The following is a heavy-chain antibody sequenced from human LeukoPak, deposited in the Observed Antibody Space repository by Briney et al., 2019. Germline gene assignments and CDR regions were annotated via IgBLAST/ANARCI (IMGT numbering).Heavy chain of an antibody. Sequence: PGGSLRLSCAASGFIFSSYSMNWVRQAPGKGLEWVSYISSSSSTIYYADSVKGRSTISRDNANNSLYLQLNSLRAEDTAVYYCASPRLERYYSHGADYWGQGTLVTVSS. CDR3: ASPRLERYYSHGADY. CDR1: GFIFSSYS. V-gene: IGHV3-48*01. D-gene: IGHD2/OR15-2a*01. J-gene: IGHJ4*02. CDR2: ISSSSSTI.